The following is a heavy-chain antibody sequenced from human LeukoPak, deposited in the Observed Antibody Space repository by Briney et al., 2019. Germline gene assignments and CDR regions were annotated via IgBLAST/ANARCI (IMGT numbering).Heavy chain of an antibody. CDR2: ISGSGGST. Sequence: GGSLRLSCAASGFTFSSYAMSWVRQAPGKGLEGVSAISGSGGSTYYADSVKGRFTISRDNSKNTLYLQMNSLRAEDTAVYYCAKDGWYSSGWYDFDYWGQGTLVTVSS. CDR1: GFTFSSYA. V-gene: IGHV3-23*01. CDR3: AKDGWYSSGWYDFDY. D-gene: IGHD6-19*01. J-gene: IGHJ4*02.